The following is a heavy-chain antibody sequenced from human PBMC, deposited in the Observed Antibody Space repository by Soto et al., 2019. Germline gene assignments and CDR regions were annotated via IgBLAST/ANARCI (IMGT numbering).Heavy chain of an antibody. CDR1: GYNFNTYW. CDR2: IYPGDSDT. CDR3: ATSTVSYVDIVSSTTRGYFDH. D-gene: IGHD5-12*01. Sequence: PGASLKISCEGSGYNFNTYWIGWVRQMPGKGLEWVALIYPGDSDTRYSPSFEGQVTLSVDRSISTAYLQWSSLKASDTAIYYCATSTVSYVDIVSSTTRGYFDHWGQGTLVTVSS. V-gene: IGHV5-51*01. J-gene: IGHJ4*02.